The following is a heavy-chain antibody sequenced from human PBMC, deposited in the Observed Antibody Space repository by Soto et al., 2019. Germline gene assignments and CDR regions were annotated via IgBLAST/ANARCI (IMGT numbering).Heavy chain of an antibody. CDR3: ASDTFNTISFDF. CDR1: GGSITTGGTY. D-gene: IGHD2-2*01. CDR2: IYYTGAA. V-gene: IGHV4-31*03. Sequence: SETLSLTCSVSGGSITTGGTYWSWARLLPGKGLQWVGYIYYTGAAYYNPALKSRVTISLDTSENRFSLKLTSVTAADTAVYYCASDTFNTISFDFWGQGRQVTVSS. J-gene: IGHJ4*02.